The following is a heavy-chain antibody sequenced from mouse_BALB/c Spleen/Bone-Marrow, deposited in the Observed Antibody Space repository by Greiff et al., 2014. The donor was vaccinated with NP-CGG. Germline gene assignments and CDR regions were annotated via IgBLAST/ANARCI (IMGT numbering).Heavy chain of an antibody. CDR2: IWTGGST. Sequence: QVQLKESGPGLVQPSQSLSITCTVSGFSLTTYGVHWVRRSPGKGLEWLGVIWTGGSTDYNAAFISRLNISKDNSKSQVFFEMNSLQTNGTAIYYCARNHRGYYFDYWGQGTTLTVSS. V-gene: IGHV2-2*02. CDR1: GFSLTTYG. J-gene: IGHJ2*01. CDR3: ARNHRGYYFDY. D-gene: IGHD3-1*01.